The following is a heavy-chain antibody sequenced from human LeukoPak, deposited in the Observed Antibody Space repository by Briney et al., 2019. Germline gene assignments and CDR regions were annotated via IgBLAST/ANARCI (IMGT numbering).Heavy chain of an antibody. D-gene: IGHD5-24*01. Sequence: GGSLRLSCAASGFTFSSYSMNWVRQAPGKGLEWVSYISSSSSTIYYADSVKGRFTISRDNAKNSLYLQMNSLRAEDTAVYYCAREVVEMATMGLRYYYYGMDVWGQGTTVTVSS. CDR3: AREVVEMATMGLRYYYYGMDV. CDR1: GFTFSSYS. J-gene: IGHJ6*02. V-gene: IGHV3-48*04. CDR2: ISSSSSTI.